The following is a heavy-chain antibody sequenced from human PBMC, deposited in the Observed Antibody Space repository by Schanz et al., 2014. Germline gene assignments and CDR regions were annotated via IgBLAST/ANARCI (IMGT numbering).Heavy chain of an antibody. Sequence: DVQLAESGGGLVQPGGSLRLSCAASGFTLSSYALSWVRQSPGKGLEWVSAINTADTTYYADSVRGRFTISRDNSRNTVYLQMNNVGVDDTATYYCVKTDAGWRFDYWGQGTLVIVSS. CDR1: GFTLSSYA. J-gene: IGHJ4*02. V-gene: IGHV3-23*04. CDR2: INTADTT. D-gene: IGHD6-19*01. CDR3: VKTDAGWRFDY.